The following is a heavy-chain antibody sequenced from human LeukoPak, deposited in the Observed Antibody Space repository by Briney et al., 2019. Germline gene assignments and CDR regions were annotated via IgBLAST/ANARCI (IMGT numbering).Heavy chain of an antibody. CDR2: ITPSGGST. CDR3: ARGSLHGDYVRGRNKYYFDY. D-gene: IGHD4-17*01. J-gene: IGHJ4*02. V-gene: IGHV1-46*01. CDR1: GFTFTSYF. Sequence: GASVKVSCKASGFTFTSYFMHWVRQAPGQGLEWMGIITPSGGSTTYAQKFQGRVTMTRDTSTSTVYMELSSLRSEDTAVYYCARGSLHGDYVRGRNKYYFDYWGQGTLVTVSS.